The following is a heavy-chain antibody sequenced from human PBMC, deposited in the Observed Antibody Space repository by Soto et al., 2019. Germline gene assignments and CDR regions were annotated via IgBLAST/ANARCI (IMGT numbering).Heavy chain of an antibody. D-gene: IGHD3-3*01. CDR1: GYTFTSYG. Sequence: GASLKVSCKASGYTFTSYGISWVRQAPGQGLEWMGWISAYNGNTNYAQKLQGRVTMTTDTSTSTAYMELRSLRSDDTAVYYCARTIFGVVAQLGGMDVWGKGTTVTVSS. J-gene: IGHJ6*04. V-gene: IGHV1-18*01. CDR3: ARTIFGVVAQLGGMDV. CDR2: ISAYNGNT.